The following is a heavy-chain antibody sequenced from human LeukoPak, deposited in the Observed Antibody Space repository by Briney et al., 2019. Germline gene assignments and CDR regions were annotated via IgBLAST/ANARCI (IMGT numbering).Heavy chain of an antibody. CDR1: GGSISSYY. Sequence: PSETLSLTCTVSGGSISSYYWSWIRQPAGKGLEWIGHIYTSGSTNYNPSLKSRVTMSVDTSKNQFSLKLSSVTAADTAVYYCARVRRGYSGYDYLDYWGQGTLVTVSS. V-gene: IGHV4-4*07. CDR3: ARVRRGYSGYDYLDY. J-gene: IGHJ4*02. D-gene: IGHD5-12*01. CDR2: IYTSGST.